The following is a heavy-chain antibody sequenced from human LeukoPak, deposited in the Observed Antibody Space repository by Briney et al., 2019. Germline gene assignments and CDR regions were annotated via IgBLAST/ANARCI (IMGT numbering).Heavy chain of an antibody. CDR2: IRYDGSNK. J-gene: IGHJ4*02. V-gene: IGHV3-30*02. CDR3: AKDDSRYCLGDY. Sequence: PGGSLRLSCAASGFTFSSYGMHWVRQAPGKGLEWVAFIRYDGSNKYYTDSVKGRFTISRDNSKNTLYLQMNSLRAEDTAVYYCAKDDSRYCLGDYWGQGTLVTVSS. CDR1: GFTFSSYG. D-gene: IGHD3-22*01.